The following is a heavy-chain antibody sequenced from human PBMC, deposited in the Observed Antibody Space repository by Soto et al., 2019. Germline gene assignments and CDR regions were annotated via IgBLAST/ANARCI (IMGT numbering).Heavy chain of an antibody. CDR3: ARVQNYYGSRSYYNLYYYYYYMDV. D-gene: IGHD3-10*01. J-gene: IGHJ6*03. V-gene: IGHV1-18*01. Sequence: ASVKVSCKASGYTFTSYGISWVRQAPGQGLEWMGWISAYNGNTNYAQKLQGRVTMTTDTSTSKAYMELRSLISDDTAGLYCARVQNYYGSRSYYNLYYYYYYMDVWGKGTTVTVSS. CDR1: GYTFTSYG. CDR2: ISAYNGNT.